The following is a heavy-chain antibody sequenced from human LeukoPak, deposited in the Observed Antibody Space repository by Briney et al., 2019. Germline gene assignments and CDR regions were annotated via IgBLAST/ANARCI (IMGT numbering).Heavy chain of an antibody. D-gene: IGHD4-17*01. CDR1: GFTFSNYG. J-gene: IGHJ4*02. CDR2: IWYDGSNK. V-gene: IGHV3-33*01. Sequence: PGGSLRLSCAASGFTFSNYGMHWVRQAPGKGLEWVAVIWYDGSNKYYSDSVRGRSTISRDNSKNTLYLQMNSLRAEDTAVYYCARGYDYGDYGVVEWGQGTLVTVSS. CDR3: ARGYDYGDYGVVE.